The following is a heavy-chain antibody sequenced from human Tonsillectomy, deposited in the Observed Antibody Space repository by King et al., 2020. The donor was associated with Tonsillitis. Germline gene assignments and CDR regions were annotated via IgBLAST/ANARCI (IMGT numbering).Heavy chain of an antibody. Sequence: QLVQSGAEVKKPGASVAVSCKASGYTLTSHYIHWVRQAPGQGLEWMAIINPSGGRTTYAQKFQGRVTVTRDTSTSTVQMELGSLRSDDPAVYFCARGWITGDFDFWGQGTLVTVSS. D-gene: IGHD3-16*01. CDR2: INPSGGRT. CDR1: GYTLTSHY. CDR3: ARGWITGDFDF. V-gene: IGHV1-46*01. J-gene: IGHJ4*02.